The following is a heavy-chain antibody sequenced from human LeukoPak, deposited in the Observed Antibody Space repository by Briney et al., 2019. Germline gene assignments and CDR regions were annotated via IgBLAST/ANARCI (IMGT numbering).Heavy chain of an antibody. CDR3: ARGDILTGYYDSFDY. CDR2: IYTSGST. Sequence: SETLSLTCTVSGGSISSYFWTWIRQPAGKGLEWIGRIYTSGSTNYNPSLKSRVTMSVDMSKNQFSLNLSSVTAADTAVYYCARGDILTGYYDSFDYWGQGTLVTVSS. J-gene: IGHJ4*02. D-gene: IGHD3-9*01. V-gene: IGHV4-4*07. CDR1: GGSISSYF.